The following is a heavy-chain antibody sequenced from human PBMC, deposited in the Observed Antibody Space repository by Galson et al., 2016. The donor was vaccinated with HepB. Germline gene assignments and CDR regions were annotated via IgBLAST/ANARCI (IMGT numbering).Heavy chain of an antibody. CDR2: IHKDGGEK. D-gene: IGHD4-11*01. Sequence: SLRLSCAASGFTFSNYWMSWVRQAPGKGLEWVANIHKDGGEKYHVDSVRGRFTISSDNTKNSLHLQMNSLRVEDTAVYYCVRLDYSFCFVFWGQGALVTVSS. V-gene: IGHV3-7*03. CDR1: GFTFSNYW. J-gene: IGHJ4*02. CDR3: VRLDYSFCFVF.